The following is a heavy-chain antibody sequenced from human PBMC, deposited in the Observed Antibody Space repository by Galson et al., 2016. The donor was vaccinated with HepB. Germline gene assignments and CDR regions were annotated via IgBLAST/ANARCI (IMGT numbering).Heavy chain of an antibody. V-gene: IGHV1-2*02. D-gene: IGHD1-26*01. J-gene: IGHJ3*02. Sequence: SVKVSCKASGYTFTGYYMHWVRQAPGQGLEWMGWINPDSGVKRYAQKFQGRVTMTRDTSISTVYMELSRLKSDDTAIYYCARDRYSGSYYVGAFEIWGQGTMVTVS. CDR2: INPDSGVK. CDR1: GYTFTGYY. CDR3: ARDRYSGSYYVGAFEI.